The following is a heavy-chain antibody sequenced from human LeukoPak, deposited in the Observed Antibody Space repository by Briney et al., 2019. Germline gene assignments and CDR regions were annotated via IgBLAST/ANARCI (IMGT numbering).Heavy chain of an antibody. CDR3: SRLISYNSSGGLALDY. CDR2: IYYSGST. CDR1: GGSISSYY. Sequence: SETLSLTCTVSGGSISSYYWSWIRQPPGKGLEWIAYIYYSGSTNYNPSLKSRVTISVDTSKNQFSLKLSSVTAADTAVYYCSRLISYNSSGGLALDYWGQGTLVTVSS. D-gene: IGHD6-13*01. J-gene: IGHJ4*02. V-gene: IGHV4-59*08.